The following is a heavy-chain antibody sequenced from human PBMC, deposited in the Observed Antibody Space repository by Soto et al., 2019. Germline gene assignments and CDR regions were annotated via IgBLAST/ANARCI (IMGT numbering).Heavy chain of an antibody. CDR2: IIPIFGTA. Sequence: QVQLVQSGAEVKKPGSSVKVSCKASGGTFSSYAISWVRQAPGQGLEWMGGIIPIFGTANYAQKFQGRVTITADESTSAAYMELSSLRSEDTAVYYCAREEGGYSGYDPLWYYYGIDVWGQGTTVTVSS. D-gene: IGHD5-12*01. CDR1: GGTFSSYA. V-gene: IGHV1-69*01. CDR3: AREEGGYSGYDPLWYYYGIDV. J-gene: IGHJ6*02.